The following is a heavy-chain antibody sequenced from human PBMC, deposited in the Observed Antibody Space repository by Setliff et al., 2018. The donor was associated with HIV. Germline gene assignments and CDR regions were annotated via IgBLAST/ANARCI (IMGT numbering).Heavy chain of an antibody. CDR3: ARRALQDSTITSSNWFDS. Sequence: SETLSLTCTVSGDSISRYSWNWIRQPPGKGLEWIGYVYSNGETYYNPSLKSRVTMSTDTSKNQFSLNLNSATAADTAVYFCARRALQDSTITSSNWFDSWGQGTLVTVAS. J-gene: IGHJ5*01. CDR2: VYSNGET. CDR1: GDSISRYS. D-gene: IGHD2-2*01. V-gene: IGHV4-4*09.